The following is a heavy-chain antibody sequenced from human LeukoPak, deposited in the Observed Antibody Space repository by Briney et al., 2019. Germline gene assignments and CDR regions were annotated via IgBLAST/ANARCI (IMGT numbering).Heavy chain of an antibody. J-gene: IGHJ4*02. V-gene: IGHV3-11*04. CDR3: ARRGWNYPEKSFDC. D-gene: IGHD1-7*01. Sequence: PGGSLRLSCAASGFTVSSNYMSWVRQAPGKGLEWLSYISSSGSTIFYADSVKGRFTISRDNAKNSLYLQMNSLRAEDTAVYYCARRGWNYPEKSFDCWGQGTLVTVSS. CDR1: GFTVSSNY. CDR2: ISSSGSTI.